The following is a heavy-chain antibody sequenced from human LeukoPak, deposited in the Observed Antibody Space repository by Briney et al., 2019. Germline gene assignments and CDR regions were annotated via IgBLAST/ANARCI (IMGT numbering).Heavy chain of an antibody. CDR1: GGSLSSSSSY. Sequence: SETLSLTCTVSGGSLSSSSSYWGWIRQPPGKGLEWIGSIYYSGSTYYNPSLKSRVTISVDTSKNQFSLKLSSVTAADTAVYYCARIMFDAYDSSGYYNRHFDYWGQGTLVTVSS. J-gene: IGHJ4*02. V-gene: IGHV4-39*07. CDR3: ARIMFDAYDSSGYYNRHFDY. CDR2: IYYSGST. D-gene: IGHD3-22*01.